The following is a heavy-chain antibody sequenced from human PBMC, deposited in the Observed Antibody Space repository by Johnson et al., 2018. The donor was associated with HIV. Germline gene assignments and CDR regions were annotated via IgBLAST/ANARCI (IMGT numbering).Heavy chain of an antibody. D-gene: IGHD1-26*01. V-gene: IGHV3-15*01. CDR3: ARVKGATNALDI. CDR1: GFTFSDVW. CDR2: IKSESDGGAT. Sequence: VQLVESGGGLVKPGGSLRLSCAASGFTFSDVWMTWVRQAPGRGLEWIARIKSESDGGATDYSVPVRGRFTVSRDDSKNTLYLQMNSLKTEDTSLYYCARVKGATNALDIWGPGTLVTVSS. J-gene: IGHJ3*02.